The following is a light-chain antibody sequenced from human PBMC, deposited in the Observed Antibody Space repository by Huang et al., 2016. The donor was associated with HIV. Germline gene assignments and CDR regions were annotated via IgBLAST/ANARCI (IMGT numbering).Light chain of an antibody. CDR1: QDISSS. CDR2: AAY. V-gene: IGKV1-NL1*01. Sequence: DIQMTQSPSSLSASVGDRVTITCRASQDISSSLAWYQQKPGKAPKLLLYAAYTLESGVPSRFSGSGSGTDYTLTISSLQPEDFATYYCQQYYTSRAFGQGTKVEIK. J-gene: IGKJ1*01. CDR3: QQYYTSRA.